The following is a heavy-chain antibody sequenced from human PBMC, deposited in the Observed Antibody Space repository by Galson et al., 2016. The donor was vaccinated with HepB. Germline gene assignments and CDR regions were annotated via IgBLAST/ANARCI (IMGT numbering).Heavy chain of an antibody. V-gene: IGHV3-74*01. CDR3: ARVPKVAVAGTFYYYYGMDV. D-gene: IGHD6-19*01. Sequence: SLRLSCAATGFPFSAYWMQWVRQVPGKGLVWVSRLTTDGIIGYADSVLGRFAISRDNAKNSRYVQMNSLRAEDTAVYYCARVPKVAVAGTFYYYYGMDVWGQGTTVTVSS. CDR1: GFPFSAYW. CDR2: LTTDGII. J-gene: IGHJ6*02.